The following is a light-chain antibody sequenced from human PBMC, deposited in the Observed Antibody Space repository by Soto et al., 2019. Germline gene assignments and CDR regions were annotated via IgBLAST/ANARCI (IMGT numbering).Light chain of an antibody. J-gene: IGLJ3*02. CDR2: EDN. Sequence: NFMLTQPHSVSESPGKTVTISCTRSSGSIASNYVQWYQQRPGSSATTVIYEDNQIPSGVPDRFSGSIDSSSNSASLTISGLKTEDVADYYCQSYDSSNHWVFGGGTKLTVL. CDR1: SGSIASNY. CDR3: QSYDSSNHWV. V-gene: IGLV6-57*01.